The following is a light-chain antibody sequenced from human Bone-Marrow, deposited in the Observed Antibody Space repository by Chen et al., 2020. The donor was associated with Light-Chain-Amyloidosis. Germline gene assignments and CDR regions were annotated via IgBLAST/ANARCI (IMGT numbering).Light chain of an antibody. V-gene: IGLV3-25*03. CDR3: QSADSSGTYEVI. CDR2: RDT. Sequence: SDELTQPPSVSVAPGQTARITCSGDDLPTKYAYWYQQKPGKAPVLVIHRDTERPSGISERFSGSSSGTTATLTISGVQAEDEADYHCQSADSSGTYEVIFGGGTKLTVL. J-gene: IGLJ2*01. CDR1: DLPTKY.